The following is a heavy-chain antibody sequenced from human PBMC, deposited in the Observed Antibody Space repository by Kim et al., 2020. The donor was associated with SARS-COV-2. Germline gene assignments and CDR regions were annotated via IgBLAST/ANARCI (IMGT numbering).Heavy chain of an antibody. CDR1: GFTFSSYA. D-gene: IGHD3-10*01. J-gene: IGHJ4*02. CDR2: ISYDGSNK. Sequence: GGSLRLSCAASGFTFSSYAMHWVRQAPGKGLEWVAVISYDGSNKYYADSVKGRFTISRDNSKNTLYLQMNSLRAEDTTVYYCARQSRYYGSGPFDYWGQG. CDR3: ARQSRYYGSGPFDY. V-gene: IGHV3-30*04.